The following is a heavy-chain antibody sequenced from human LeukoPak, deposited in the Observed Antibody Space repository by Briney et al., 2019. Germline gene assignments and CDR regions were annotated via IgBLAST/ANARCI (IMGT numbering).Heavy chain of an antibody. CDR2: INPSGTGT. D-gene: IGHD3-22*01. Sequence: ASVKVSCKASGYTITNNYMHWVRQAPGQGLEWMGVINPSGTGTSYAQKFQGRITMSRDTSTSTVYMELSSLRSEDTAVYYCARERSGPDSSGYYFFGYWGQGTLVTVSS. J-gene: IGHJ4*02. CDR1: GYTITNNY. V-gene: IGHV1-46*01. CDR3: ARERSGPDSSGYYFFGY.